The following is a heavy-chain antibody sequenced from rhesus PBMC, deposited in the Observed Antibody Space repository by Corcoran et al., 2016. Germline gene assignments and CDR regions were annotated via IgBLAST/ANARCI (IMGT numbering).Heavy chain of an antibody. V-gene: IGHV4-160*01. D-gene: IGHD1-44*02. CDR2: IYGCGGST. Sequence: QVQLQESGPGLVTPSETLSLTCPVSGGPISDSSYWSWIRPPPGKGLEGMGRIYGCGGSTNYNPALKSRVTISRDTSKNQFSLKLSSVTAADTAVYYCARVGATVEYFEFWGQGALVTVSS. CDR1: GGPISDSSY. J-gene: IGHJ1*01. CDR3: ARVGATVEYFEF.